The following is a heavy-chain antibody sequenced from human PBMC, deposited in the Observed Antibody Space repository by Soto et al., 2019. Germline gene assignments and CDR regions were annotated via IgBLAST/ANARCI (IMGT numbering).Heavy chain of an antibody. CDR3: ARASQRGYSYGHFDY. CDR2: IYYSGST. J-gene: IGHJ4*02. Sequence: QVQLQESGPGLVKPSQTLSLTCTVSGCSISSGGYYWSWIRQHPGKGLEWIGYIYYSGSTYYNPSLKSRVTISVDTSKNQLSLKLSSVTAADTAVYYCARASQRGYSYGHFDYWGQGTLVTVSS. V-gene: IGHV4-31*03. CDR1: GCSISSGGYY. D-gene: IGHD5-18*01.